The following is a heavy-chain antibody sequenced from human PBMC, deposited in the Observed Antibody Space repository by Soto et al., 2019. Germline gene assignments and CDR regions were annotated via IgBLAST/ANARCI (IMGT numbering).Heavy chain of an antibody. V-gene: IGHV1-58*02. J-gene: IGHJ6*01. Sequence: ASVKVSCKASGFDFGSFGIQFLRQTRGRGLEWIGWIVVASGRTNYARQFQGRVAFSRDMSSTTAYMDLYDLKSDDTAVYFCSADHPHTAIGWPVWGQGTTVTVSP. CDR3: SADHPHTAIGWPV. CDR1: GFDFGSFG. CDR2: IVVASGRT.